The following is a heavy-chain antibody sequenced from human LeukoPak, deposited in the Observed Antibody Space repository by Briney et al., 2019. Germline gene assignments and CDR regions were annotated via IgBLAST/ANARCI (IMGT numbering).Heavy chain of an antibody. V-gene: IGHV1-69*04. CDR3: ARARWRLTGYPTLFDY. J-gene: IGHJ4*02. CDR1: GGTFSSYA. D-gene: IGHD3-9*01. Sequence: ASVKVSCKASGGTFSSYAISWVRQAPGQGLEWTGRIIPILGIANYAQKFQGRVTITADKSTSTAYMELSSLRSEDTAVYYCARARWRLTGYPTLFDYWGQGTLVTVSS. CDR2: IIPILGIA.